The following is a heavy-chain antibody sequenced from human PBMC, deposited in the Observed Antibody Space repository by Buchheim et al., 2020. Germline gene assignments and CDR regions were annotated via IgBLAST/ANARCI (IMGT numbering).Heavy chain of an antibody. J-gene: IGHJ4*02. CDR1: GFTFSSYA. Sequence: QVQLVESGGGVVQPGRSLRLSCAASGFTFSSYAMHWVRQAPGKGLEWVAVISYDGSNKYYADSVKGRFTISRDNSKNTLYLQMKSLRAEDTAVYYCARENSYVWGSYRTAAFDYWGQGTL. CDR3: ARENSYVWGSYRTAAFDY. V-gene: IGHV3-30-3*01. CDR2: ISYDGSNK. D-gene: IGHD3-16*02.